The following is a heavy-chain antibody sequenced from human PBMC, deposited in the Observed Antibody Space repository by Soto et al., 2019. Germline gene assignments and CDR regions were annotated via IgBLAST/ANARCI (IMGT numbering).Heavy chain of an antibody. V-gene: IGHV3-21*01. D-gene: IGHD6-13*01. CDR2: ISSSSAYI. J-gene: IGHJ4*02. Sequence: GGSLRLSCAASGFTFSSYTMSWVRQAPGKGLEWVSSISSSSAYIYFADSLKGRFTISRDNAKNSLYLQVNSLRAEDTAVYYCARGAVAGAGIPTYYFDYWGQGTLVTVSS. CDR3: ARGAVAGAGIPTYYFDY. CDR1: GFTFSSYT.